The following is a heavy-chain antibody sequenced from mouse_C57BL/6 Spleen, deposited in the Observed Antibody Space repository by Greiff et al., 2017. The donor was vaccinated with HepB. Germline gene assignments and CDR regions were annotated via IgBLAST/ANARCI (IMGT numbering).Heavy chain of an antibody. CDR3: ARIRDYYGSSYEMDY. V-gene: IGHV1-50*01. Sequence: QVQLQQPGAELVKPGASVKLSCKASVYTFTSYWMQWVKQRPGQGLEWIGEIDPSDSYTNYNQKFKGKATLTVDTSSSTAYMQLSSLTSEDSAVYYCARIRDYYGSSYEMDYWGQGTSVTVSS. J-gene: IGHJ4*01. CDR2: IDPSDSYT. D-gene: IGHD1-1*01. CDR1: VYTFTSYW.